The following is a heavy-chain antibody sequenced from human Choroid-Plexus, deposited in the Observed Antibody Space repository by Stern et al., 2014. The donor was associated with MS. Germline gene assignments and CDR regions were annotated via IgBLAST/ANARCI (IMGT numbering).Heavy chain of an antibody. CDR3: AKDRHYLTYFFDH. J-gene: IGHJ5*02. Sequence: VQLVESGGGVVQPGRPLRLSCVASGFTFGSCAMHWVRQAPGKGLEWVAGVSYDGSNKYYADSVKGRFTMSRDNSQNTLYMQMSSLRPEDTAVYYCAKDRHYLTYFFDHWGQGSLVTVSS. CDR2: VSYDGSNK. CDR1: GFTFGSCA. D-gene: IGHD2/OR15-2a*01. V-gene: IGHV3-30*18.